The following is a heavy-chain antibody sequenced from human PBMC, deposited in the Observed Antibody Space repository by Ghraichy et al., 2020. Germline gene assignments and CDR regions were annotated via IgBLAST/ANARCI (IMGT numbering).Heavy chain of an antibody. Sequence: GGSLRLSCAASGFTFSNAWMSWVRQAPGKGLEWVGRIKSKTDGGTTDYAAPVKGRFTISRDDSKNTLYLQMNSLKTEDTAVYYCTAGYSSGWYDYWGQGTLVTVSS. CDR1: GFTFSNAW. J-gene: IGHJ4*02. V-gene: IGHV3-15*01. D-gene: IGHD6-19*01. CDR3: TAGYSSGWYDY. CDR2: IKSKTDGGTT.